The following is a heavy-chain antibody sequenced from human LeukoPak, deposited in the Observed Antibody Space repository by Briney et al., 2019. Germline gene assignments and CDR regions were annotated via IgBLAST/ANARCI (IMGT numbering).Heavy chain of an antibody. CDR3: AKEGGHNAYGRLTH. D-gene: IGHD3-10*01. Sequence: GGSLRLSCVASGFTFSSYAMGWVRQTPGEGLEWVSDISGSGDNTYYADSVKGRFTISRDNSKNTLYLQMNTLRAGDTALYYCAKEGGHNAYGRLTHWGQGTLVTVSS. CDR2: ISGSGDNT. CDR1: GFTFSSYA. V-gene: IGHV3-23*01. J-gene: IGHJ4*02.